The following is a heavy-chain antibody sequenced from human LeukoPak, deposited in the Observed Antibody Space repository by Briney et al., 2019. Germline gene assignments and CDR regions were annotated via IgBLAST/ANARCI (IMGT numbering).Heavy chain of an antibody. CDR1: GGPISSYY. V-gene: IGHV4-4*07. CDR3: AREGGSYRYIDY. D-gene: IGHD1-26*01. J-gene: IGHJ4*02. Sequence: PSETLSLTRTVSGGPISSYYWSWIRQPAEKGLEWIGRIYSSGSNNYSPSLKSRVTMSVDTSKNQVSLNLSSVTAADTDVYYCAREGGSYRYIDYWGQGTLVTVSS. CDR2: IYSSGSN.